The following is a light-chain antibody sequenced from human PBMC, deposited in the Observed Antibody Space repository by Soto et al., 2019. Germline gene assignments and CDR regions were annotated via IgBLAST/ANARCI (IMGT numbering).Light chain of an antibody. V-gene: IGKV1-39*01. Sequence: DIQMTQSPSALSASVGGVFTITCRGSQSISSYLNWYQQKPGKAPKLLIYAASSLQSGVPSRFSGSGSGTDFTLTISSLQPEDFATYYCQQSYSTSWTFGQGTKVDIK. CDR1: QSISSY. CDR3: QQSYSTSWT. CDR2: AAS. J-gene: IGKJ1*01.